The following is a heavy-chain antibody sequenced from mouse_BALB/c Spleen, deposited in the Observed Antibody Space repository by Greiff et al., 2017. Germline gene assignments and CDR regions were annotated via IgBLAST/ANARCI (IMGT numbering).Heavy chain of an antibody. V-gene: IGHV5-9-4*01. CDR3: ARGDYDD. J-gene: IGHJ2*01. D-gene: IGHD2-4*01. CDR2: ISSGGSYT. Sequence: EVQRVESGGGLVKPGGSLKLSCAASGFTFSSYAMSWVRQSPEKRLEWVAEISSGGSYTYYPDTVTGRFTISRDNAKNTLYLEMSSLRSEDTAMYYCARGDYDDWGQGTTLTVSS. CDR1: GFTFSSYA.